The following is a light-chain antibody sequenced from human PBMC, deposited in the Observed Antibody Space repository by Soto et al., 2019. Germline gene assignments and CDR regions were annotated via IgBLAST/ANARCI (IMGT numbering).Light chain of an antibody. CDR1: QSVSSY. Sequence: EIVLTQSPATLSLSPGERATLSCRASQSVSSYLAWYQQKPGQAPRLLIYDASNKATGIPARFSGSGYGPDLPLAISSLESGDFAVYYCQRRSNWPDLFTLGAGTNVDI. CDR3: QRRSNWPDLFT. J-gene: IGKJ3*01. CDR2: DAS. V-gene: IGKV3-11*01.